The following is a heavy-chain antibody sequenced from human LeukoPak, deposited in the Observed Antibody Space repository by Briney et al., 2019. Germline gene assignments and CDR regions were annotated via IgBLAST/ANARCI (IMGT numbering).Heavy chain of an antibody. V-gene: IGHV3-15*01. CDR3: TTDNVSGLYSSSPSSLDY. CDR2: IKSKTDGGTS. D-gene: IGHD6-13*01. Sequence: TGGSLRLSCAASGFTFSNAWMSWVRQAPGKGLEWVGRIKSKTDGGTSDYAAPVKGRFTISRDDSKNTLYLQMNSLKTEDTAVYYCTTDNVSGLYSSSPSSLDYWGQGTLVTVSS. J-gene: IGHJ4*02. CDR1: GFTFSNAW.